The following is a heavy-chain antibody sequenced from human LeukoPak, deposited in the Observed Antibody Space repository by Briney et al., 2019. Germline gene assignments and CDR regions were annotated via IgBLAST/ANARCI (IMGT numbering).Heavy chain of an antibody. J-gene: IGHJ3*02. V-gene: IGHV1-2*02. Sequence: ASAKVSCKASGYTFTGHYMHWVRQAPGQGPEGMGWINPNSGGTNYAQKFQGRVTMTRDTSISTAYMELSGLRSDDTAVYYCARCSTPHWIFDAFDIWGQGTMVTVSS. CDR3: ARCSTPHWIFDAFDI. CDR2: INPNSGGT. D-gene: IGHD1-1*01. CDR1: GYTFTGHY.